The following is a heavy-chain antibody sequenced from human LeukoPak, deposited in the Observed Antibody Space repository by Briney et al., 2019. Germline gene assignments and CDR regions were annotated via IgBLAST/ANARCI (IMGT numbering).Heavy chain of an antibody. CDR2: ISSSSSYI. CDR3: ASGGSYRSPFYY. V-gene: IGHV3-21*01. J-gene: IGHJ4*02. D-gene: IGHD1-26*01. Sequence: GGSLRLSCAASGFSFSSYSMNWVLQAPGKGLEWVSSISSSSSYIYYADSVKGRFTISRDNAKNSLYLQMNSLRAEDTAVYYCASGGSYRSPFYYWHQETLVTVSS. CDR1: GFSFSSYS.